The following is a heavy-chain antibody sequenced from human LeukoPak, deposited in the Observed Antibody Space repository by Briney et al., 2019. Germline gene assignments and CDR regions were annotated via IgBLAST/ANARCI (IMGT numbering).Heavy chain of an antibody. Sequence: PSETLSLTCTVSGGSISSYYWSWIRQPPGKGLEWIGYIYYSGSTNYNPSLKSRVTISVDMSKNQFSLKLSSVTAADTAVYYCARGIYSSGWYAWFDPWGQGTLVTVSS. CDR3: ARGIYSSGWYAWFDP. D-gene: IGHD6-19*01. CDR2: IYYSGST. J-gene: IGHJ5*02. V-gene: IGHV4-59*08. CDR1: GGSISSYY.